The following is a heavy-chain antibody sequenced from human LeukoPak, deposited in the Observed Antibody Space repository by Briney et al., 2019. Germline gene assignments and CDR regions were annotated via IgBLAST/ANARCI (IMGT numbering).Heavy chain of an antibody. D-gene: IGHD6-19*01. CDR3: ATGAGCGY. CDR1: GFTFSSYW. V-gene: IGHV3-7*03. CDR2: IKQDGSES. Sequence: GGSLRLSCAASGFTFSSYWMTWVRQAPGKGLEWVANIKQDGSESNYVDSVKGRFTISRDNPKNSLYLQMNTLRDEDTAVYYCATGAGCGYWGQGTLVTVSS. J-gene: IGHJ4*02.